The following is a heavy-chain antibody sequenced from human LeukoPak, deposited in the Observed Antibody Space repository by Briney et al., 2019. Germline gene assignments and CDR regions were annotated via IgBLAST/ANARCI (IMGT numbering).Heavy chain of an antibody. Sequence: GSLKLFLAASGFHLNSHAISWVRQASREGPELVPAINCWGGSTYYADSVKGRFTISRDNSKNTLYLQMNSLRAEDTAVYYCAKEKTYYDFWSGYSPRYFDYWGQGTLVTVSS. V-gene: IGHV3-23*01. CDR1: GFHLNSHA. D-gene: IGHD3-3*01. CDR3: AKEKTYYDFWSGYSPRYFDY. J-gene: IGHJ4*02. CDR2: INCWGGST.